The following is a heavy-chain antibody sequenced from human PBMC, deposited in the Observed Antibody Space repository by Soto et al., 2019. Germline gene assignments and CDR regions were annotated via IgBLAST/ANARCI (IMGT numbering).Heavy chain of an antibody. CDR2: IIPIFGTA. Sequence: SVKVSCKASGGTFSSYAISWVRQAPGQGLEWMGGIIPIFGTANYAQKFQGRVTITADKSTSTAYMELSSLRSEDTAVYYCARGYYDFWSGYLQYNWFDPWGQGTLVTV. J-gene: IGHJ5*02. CDR1: GGTFSSYA. V-gene: IGHV1-69*06. CDR3: ARGYYDFWSGYLQYNWFDP. D-gene: IGHD3-3*01.